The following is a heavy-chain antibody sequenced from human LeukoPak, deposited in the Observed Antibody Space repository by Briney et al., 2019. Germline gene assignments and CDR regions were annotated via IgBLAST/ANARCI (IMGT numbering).Heavy chain of an antibody. V-gene: IGHV3-23*01. Sequence: GGSLRLSCAASGFTFSSYGMSWVHQAPGKGLEWVSGISGSGGSTYYADSVKGRFTISRDNSKNTLYLQMNSLRAGDTAVYYCAKRGTGYNHFDYWGQGTLVTVSS. CDR3: AKRGTGYNHFDY. J-gene: IGHJ4*02. CDR2: ISGSGGST. D-gene: IGHD3/OR15-3a*01. CDR1: GFTFSSYG.